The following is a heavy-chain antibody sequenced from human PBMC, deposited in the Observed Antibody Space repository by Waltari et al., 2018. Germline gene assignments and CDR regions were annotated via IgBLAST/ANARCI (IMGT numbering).Heavy chain of an antibody. J-gene: IGHJ4*02. V-gene: IGHV3-73*01. CDR1: GFIFSDSA. CDR2: IRTTANKYAT. Sequence: EVQLVESGGGLVQPGGSLKLSCAASGFIFSDSAIHWVRQASGKGLEWVGRIRTTANKYATSDGAPVKGRFTISRDDSRNTAYLQMNSLKIDDTAVYFCSRHDPLDFWGQGTLVTVSS. CDR3: SRHDPLDF.